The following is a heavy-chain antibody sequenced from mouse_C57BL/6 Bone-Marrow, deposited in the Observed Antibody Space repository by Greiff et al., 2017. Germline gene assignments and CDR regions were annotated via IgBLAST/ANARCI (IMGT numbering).Heavy chain of an antibody. CDR1: GYTFTSYW. Sequence: VQLQQPGAELVKPGASVKLSCKASGYTFTSYWMHWVKQRPGQGLEWIGMIHPNSGSTNYNEKFKSKATLTVVKSSSTAYMQLSSLTSEDSAVYYCARDYGSSWAYWGQGTTLTVSS. CDR2: IHPNSGST. CDR3: ARDYGSSWAY. V-gene: IGHV1-64*01. J-gene: IGHJ2*01. D-gene: IGHD1-1*01.